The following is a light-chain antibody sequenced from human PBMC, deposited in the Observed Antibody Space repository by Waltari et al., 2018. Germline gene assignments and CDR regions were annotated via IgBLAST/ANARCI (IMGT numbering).Light chain of an antibody. CDR3: QIWDSNDDHWV. Sequence: SYDLTQPSSMSVSPGQTARITCGGDNLGSESVHWYQQKPPQAPVLVIYDNGDRPSGVPERCSGSNPGNTATLTISGVEPGDEADYYCQIWDSNDDHWVFGGGTRLTVL. CDR1: NLGSES. V-gene: IGLV3-21*02. J-gene: IGLJ2*01. CDR2: DNG.